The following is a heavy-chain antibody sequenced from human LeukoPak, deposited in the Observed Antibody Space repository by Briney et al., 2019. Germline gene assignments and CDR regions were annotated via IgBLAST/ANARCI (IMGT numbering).Heavy chain of an antibody. CDR3: ARYDSRGSASTRFDY. J-gene: IGHJ4*02. D-gene: IGHD3-16*01. CDR1: GYSLGKNYY. Sequence: SETLSLTCAVSGYSLGKNYYWGWIRQPPGKGLEWIGRIYGTGSTSYNPSLMNRVTMSVDASKNHFSLKLTSVTAADTAVYYCARYDSRGSASTRFDYWGQGILVTISS. CDR2: IYGTGST. V-gene: IGHV4-38-2*01.